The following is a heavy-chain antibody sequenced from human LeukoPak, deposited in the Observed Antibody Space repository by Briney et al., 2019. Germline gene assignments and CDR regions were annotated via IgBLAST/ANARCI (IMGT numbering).Heavy chain of an antibody. CDR2: FAPEDGET. Sequence: GASVKVSCKVSGYTLTELSMHWVRQAPGKGLEWMGGFAPEDGETIYAQKFQGRVTMTEDTSTDTAYMELSSLRSEDTAVYYCATDPIGYCSSTSCLRKHYYYGMDVWGQGTTVTVSS. V-gene: IGHV1-24*01. J-gene: IGHJ6*02. D-gene: IGHD2-2*01. CDR3: ATDPIGYCSSTSCLRKHYYYGMDV. CDR1: GYTLTELS.